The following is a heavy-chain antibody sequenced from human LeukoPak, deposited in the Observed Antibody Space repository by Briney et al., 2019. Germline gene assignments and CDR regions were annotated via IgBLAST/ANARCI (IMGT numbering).Heavy chain of an antibody. CDR2: INHSGST. D-gene: IGHD1-26*01. CDR1: GGSFSGYY. J-gene: IGHJ4*02. V-gene: IGHV4-34*01. Sequence: SETLSLTCAVYGGSFSGYYWSWIRQPPGKGLEWIGEINHSGSTNYNPTLKSRVTISVDTSKNQFSLKLSSVTAADTAVYYCARVTGGRGSYAEVYFDYWGQGTLVTVSS. CDR3: ARVTGGRGSYAEVYFDY.